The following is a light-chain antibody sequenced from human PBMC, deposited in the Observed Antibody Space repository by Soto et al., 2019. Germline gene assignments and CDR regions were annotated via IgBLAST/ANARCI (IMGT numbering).Light chain of an antibody. J-gene: IGKJ1*01. CDR1: QSVSSNY. CDR3: QQYGTSHRT. CDR2: GAS. Sequence: EIVLTQSPDTLSLSPVERATLSCRTSQSVSSNYLAWYQQKPAQAPRLLIYGASSRATGIPDRFSGSGSGTDFTLTISRLEPEDLAVYYCQQYGTSHRTFGQGTKVLIK. V-gene: IGKV3-20*01.